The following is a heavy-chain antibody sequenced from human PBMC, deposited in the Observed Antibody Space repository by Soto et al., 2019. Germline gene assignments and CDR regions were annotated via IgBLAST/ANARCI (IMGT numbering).Heavy chain of an antibody. D-gene: IGHD2-21*02. CDR2: IIPIFGTA. CDR3: AIDPSTSGGDCCNLGWFDP. CDR1: GGTFSSYA. J-gene: IGHJ5*02. V-gene: IGHV1-69*01. Sequence: QVQLVQSGAEVKKPGSSVKVSCKASGGTFSSYAISWVRQAPGQGLEWMGGIIPIFGTANYAQKFQGRVTITADESTSTAYMELSSLRSEDRAVYYCAIDPSTSGGDCCNLGWFDPWGQGTLVTVSS.